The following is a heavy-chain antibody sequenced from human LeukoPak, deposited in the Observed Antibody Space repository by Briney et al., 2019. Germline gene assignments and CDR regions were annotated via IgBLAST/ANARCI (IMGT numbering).Heavy chain of an antibody. CDR1: GYTFTGYY. CDR3: AREDGHSPDP. J-gene: IGHJ5*02. V-gene: IGHV1-2*02. Sequence: ASVKVSCKASGYTFTGYYIHWVRQAPGQGLEWMGWINPNSGGTTYAQNFQGRVTMTRDTSISTAYMELSRLTSDDTAVYYCAREDGHSPDPWGQGTLVTVS. CDR2: INPNSGGT. D-gene: IGHD5-24*01.